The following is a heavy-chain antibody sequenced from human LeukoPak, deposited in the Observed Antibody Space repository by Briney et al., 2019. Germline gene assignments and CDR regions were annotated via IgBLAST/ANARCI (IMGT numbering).Heavy chain of an antibody. V-gene: IGHV1-8*03. CDR2: VNPDTGNT. CDR3: ARRGLVAGIYDLVYGFDL. J-gene: IGHJ3*01. CDR1: GYSFTTFH. D-gene: IGHD3/OR15-3a*01. Sequence: ASVKVSCKAAGYSFTTFHINWVRQAPGQGPEWMGWVNPDTGNTGFAQKFQGGVTITQNSSVTTVYMELSSLTSEDTAVYYCARRGLVAGIYDLVYGFDLWGQGTMVTVSS.